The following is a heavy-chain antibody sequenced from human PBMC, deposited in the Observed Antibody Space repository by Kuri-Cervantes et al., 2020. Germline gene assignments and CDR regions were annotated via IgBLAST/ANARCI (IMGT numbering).Heavy chain of an antibody. J-gene: IGHJ4*02. D-gene: IGHD6-13*01. Sequence: GGSLRLSCAASGFTFSSYWMHWVRQAPGKGLVWVSRINSDGSSTSYADSVKGRFTISRDNAKNTLYLQMNSLIAEDTAVYYCAQQDPIAAAGMGDYWGQGTLVTVSS. CDR2: INSDGSST. CDR1: GFTFSSYW. V-gene: IGHV3-74*01. CDR3: AQQDPIAAAGMGDY.